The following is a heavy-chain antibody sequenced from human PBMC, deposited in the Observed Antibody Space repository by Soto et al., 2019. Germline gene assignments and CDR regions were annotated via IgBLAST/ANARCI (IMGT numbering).Heavy chain of an antibody. CDR3: ARGSPHYYDSSGYVYFDY. J-gene: IGHJ4*02. D-gene: IGHD3-22*01. Sequence: PGGSLRLSCAASGFTFSSYAMHWVRQAPGKGLEWVAIILYDGTNKDYADSVKGRFTISRDNSKNTVYLQMNSLRDEDTAVYYCARGSPHYYDSSGYVYFDYWGQGTLVTVSS. CDR1: GFTFSSYA. CDR2: ILYDGTNK. V-gene: IGHV3-30-3*01.